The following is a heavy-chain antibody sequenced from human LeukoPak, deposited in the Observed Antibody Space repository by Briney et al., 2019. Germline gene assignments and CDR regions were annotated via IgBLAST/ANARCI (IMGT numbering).Heavy chain of an antibody. V-gene: IGHV3-21*01. Sequence: GGSLRLSCAASGFTFSSYSMNWVRQAPGKGLEWVSSIRSSSSYIYYADSVKGRFTISRDNAKNSLYLQMNSLRAEDTAVYYCARSSLPGARGSSSWFDPWGQGTLVTVSS. CDR1: GFTFSSYS. D-gene: IGHD6-6*01. CDR3: ARSSLPGARGSSSWFDP. CDR2: IRSSSSYI. J-gene: IGHJ5*02.